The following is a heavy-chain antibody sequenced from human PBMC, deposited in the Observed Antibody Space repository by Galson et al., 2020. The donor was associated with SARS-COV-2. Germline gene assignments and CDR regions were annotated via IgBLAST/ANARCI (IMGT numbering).Heavy chain of an antibody. CDR3: AKWARQFVIIGYRMEV. Sequence: GGSLRLSCAASGFTFSNYGMHWVRQAPGKGLEWVAFISYDGSSEYYADSVKGRFTISRDISKNTLFLQMNSLRPEDTAVYYCAKWARQFVIIGYRMEVWGQGTTVTVSS. CDR1: GFTFSNYG. V-gene: IGHV3-30*18. CDR2: ISYDGSSE. D-gene: IGHD6-6*01. J-gene: IGHJ6*02.